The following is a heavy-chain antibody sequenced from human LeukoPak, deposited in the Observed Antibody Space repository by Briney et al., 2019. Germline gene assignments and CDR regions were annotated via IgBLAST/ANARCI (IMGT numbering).Heavy chain of an antibody. CDR2: ISYSGST. Sequence: SETLSLTCTVSGGSMSSYYWSWIRQPPGKGLEWIGYISYSGSTNYNPSLESRVTISVDTSKNQFSLKLSSVTAADTAVYYCARVIFQLAYDSSGYYYWVDYWGQGTLVTVSS. D-gene: IGHD3-22*01. CDR3: ARVIFQLAYDSSGYYYWVDY. V-gene: IGHV4-59*01. CDR1: GGSMSSYY. J-gene: IGHJ4*02.